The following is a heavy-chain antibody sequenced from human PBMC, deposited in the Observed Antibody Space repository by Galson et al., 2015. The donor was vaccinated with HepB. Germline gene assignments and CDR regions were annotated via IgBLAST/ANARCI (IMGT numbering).Heavy chain of an antibody. V-gene: IGHV1-46*03. CDR1: GYTFTSYY. Sequence: SVKVSCKASGYTFTSYYMHWVRQAPGQGLEWMGIINPSGGSTSYAQKFQGRVTMTRDTSTSTVYMELSSLRSEDTAVYYCARDRAVAGTGDYYYYMDVWGKGTTVTVSS. D-gene: IGHD6-19*01. CDR3: ARDRAVAGTGDYYYYMDV. J-gene: IGHJ6*03. CDR2: INPSGGST.